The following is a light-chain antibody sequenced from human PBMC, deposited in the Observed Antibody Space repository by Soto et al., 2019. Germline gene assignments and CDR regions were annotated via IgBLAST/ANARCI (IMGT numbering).Light chain of an antibody. CDR3: QQYNNWPPIT. Sequence: EIVLTQSPGTLALSPGERATLSCRASQSVNSRLAWYQHKPGQAPRLLISGASNRASGIPARFSAWGSGTDFTLTISRVDPADFAVYYCQQYNNWPPITFGQGTRLEIK. V-gene: IGKV3-11*01. J-gene: IGKJ5*01. CDR2: GAS. CDR1: QSVNSR.